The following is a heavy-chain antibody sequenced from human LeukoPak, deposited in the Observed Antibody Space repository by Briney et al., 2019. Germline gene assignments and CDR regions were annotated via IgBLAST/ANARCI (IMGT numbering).Heavy chain of an antibody. V-gene: IGHV5-51*01. CDR3: ATTSPQVWFDP. Sequence: KLGESLKISCKGSGYLFNSRWIAWVRQMPGKGLEWMGIIYPGDSDARYSPSSQGQVTISVDKSISTAYLQWRSLKASDTAIYYCATTSPQVWFDPWGQGTLVTVSA. CDR1: GYLFNSRW. CDR2: IYPGDSDA. J-gene: IGHJ5*02.